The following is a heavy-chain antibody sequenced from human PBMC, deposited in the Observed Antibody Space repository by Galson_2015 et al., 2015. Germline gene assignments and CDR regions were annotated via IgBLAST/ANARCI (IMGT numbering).Heavy chain of an antibody. Sequence: SLRLSCAASGLTFSSYGMHWVRQAPGKGLEWVAFLSYDGSNKYYADSVKGRFTFSRDNSKNTLYLQMNSLRVEDTAVYYCAKDPSTYYYDSSGLYYYYGMDVWGQGTTVTVSS. CDR3: AKDPSTYYYDSSGLYYYYGMDV. CDR2: LSYDGSNK. CDR1: GLTFSSYG. V-gene: IGHV3-30*18. J-gene: IGHJ6*02. D-gene: IGHD3-22*01.